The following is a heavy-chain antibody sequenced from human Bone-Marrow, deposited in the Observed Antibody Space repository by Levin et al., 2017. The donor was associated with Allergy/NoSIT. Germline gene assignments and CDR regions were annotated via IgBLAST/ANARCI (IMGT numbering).Heavy chain of an antibody. D-gene: IGHD2-2*01. Sequence: PGGSLRLSCAASGFTFSSYGMHWVRQAPGKGLEWVAVIWYDGSNKYYADSVKGRFTISRDNSKNTLYLQMNSLRAEDTAVYYCARDGPIVVVPAAPTPRGTGGRPGGVAEYFQHWGQGTLVTVSS. CDR2: IWYDGSNK. CDR1: GFTFSSYG. J-gene: IGHJ1*01. V-gene: IGHV3-33*01. CDR3: ARDGPIVVVPAAPTPRGTGGRPGGVAEYFQH.